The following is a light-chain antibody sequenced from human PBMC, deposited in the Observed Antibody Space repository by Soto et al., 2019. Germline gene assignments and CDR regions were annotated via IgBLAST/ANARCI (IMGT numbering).Light chain of an antibody. Sequence: DIQMTQSPSSLSASVGDKVTITCRASQSIRSYLNWVQQKPGKAPKLLIYDASNLETGVPSRFSGSGSGTDFTHTISSLQPEDFATYYCQQSYSTPPWTFGQGGKVDIK. V-gene: IGKV1-39*01. J-gene: IGKJ1*01. CDR1: QSIRSY. CDR3: QQSYSTPPWT. CDR2: DAS.